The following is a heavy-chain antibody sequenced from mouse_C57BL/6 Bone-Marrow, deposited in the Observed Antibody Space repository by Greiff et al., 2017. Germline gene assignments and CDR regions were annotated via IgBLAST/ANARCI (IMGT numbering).Heavy chain of an antibody. Sequence: QVQLQQPGAELVKPGASVKVSCKASGYTFTSYWIPWVKQRPGQGLEWIGSIHPSDSDTNYNQKFKGKATLTVDNSSSTAYMQLSSLTSEDSAVYYCAIGDDYWGQGTTLTVSS. CDR3: AIGDDY. CDR1: GYTFTSYW. V-gene: IGHV1-74*01. CDR2: IHPSDSDT. J-gene: IGHJ2*01.